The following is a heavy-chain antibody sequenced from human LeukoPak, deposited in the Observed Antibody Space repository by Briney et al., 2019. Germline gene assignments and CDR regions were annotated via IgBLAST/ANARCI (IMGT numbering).Heavy chain of an antibody. CDR2: IIPILGIA. CDR3: ARSLYSSGWYSPD. Sequence: ASVKVSCKASGGTFSSYAISWVRQAPGQGIEWMGRIIPILGIANYAQKFQGRVTITAVKSTSTAYMELSSLRSEDTAVYYCARSLYSSGWYSPDWGQGTLVTVSS. CDR1: GGTFSSYA. V-gene: IGHV1-69*04. J-gene: IGHJ4*02. D-gene: IGHD6-19*01.